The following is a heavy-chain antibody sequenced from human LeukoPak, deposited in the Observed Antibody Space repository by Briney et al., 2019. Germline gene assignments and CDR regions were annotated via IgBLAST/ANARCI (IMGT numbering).Heavy chain of an antibody. J-gene: IGHJ4*02. CDR1: GFTFSSYS. CDR3: AKDLDYYGSGSSSFDY. V-gene: IGHV3-21*04. D-gene: IGHD3-10*01. Sequence: GGSLRLSCAASGFTFSSYSMNWVRQAPGKGLGWVSSISSSSSYIYYADSVKGRFTISRDNSKNTLYLQMNSLRAEDTAVYYCAKDLDYYGSGSSSFDYWGQGTLVTVSS. CDR2: ISSSSSYI.